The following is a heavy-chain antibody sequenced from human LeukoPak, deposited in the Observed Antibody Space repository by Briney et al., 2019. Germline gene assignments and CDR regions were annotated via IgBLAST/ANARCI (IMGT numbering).Heavy chain of an antibody. J-gene: IGHJ4*02. CDR2: IRKDGNNE. D-gene: IGHD2-21*02. Sequence: GGSLRLSCAASGFKFSDYSMSWVRQAPGKGLEWVAFIRKDGNNENYADSVKGRFTISRDNSKNMVYLQMNNLQTEDTSIYYCAKDRGDYPPYFDHWGQGTLVTVSS. CDR1: GFKFSDYS. V-gene: IGHV3-30*02. CDR3: AKDRGDYPPYFDH.